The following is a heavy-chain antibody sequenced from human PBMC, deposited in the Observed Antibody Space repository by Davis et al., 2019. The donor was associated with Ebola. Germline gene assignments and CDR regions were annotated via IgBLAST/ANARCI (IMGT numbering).Heavy chain of an antibody. CDR3: ARPGTAGTVDGFNI. J-gene: IGHJ3*02. CDR2: IYPDDSDT. D-gene: IGHD1-1*01. CDR1: GYRFTSYW. V-gene: IGHV5-51*01. Sequence: GESLKISCKASGYRFTSYWIGWVRQMPGRGLQWMGIIYPDDSDTTYSPSFQGQITISADRSISTAYLQWSSLKASDTAMYYCARPGTAGTVDGFNIWGQGTVVTVSS.